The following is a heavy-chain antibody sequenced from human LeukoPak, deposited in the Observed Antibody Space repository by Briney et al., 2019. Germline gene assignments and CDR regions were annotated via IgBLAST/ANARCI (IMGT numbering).Heavy chain of an antibody. V-gene: IGHV3-7*01. CDR1: GFTIGYYW. CDR3: ARAIGMAGSY. Sequence: GGSLRLSCAASGFTIGYYWMTWVRQAPGKGLEWVANIKQDGSEKYYVNSVKGRFTISRDNAKNSVYLQMSSLRAEDTAVYYCARAIGMAGSYWGQGTLVTVSS. CDR2: IKQDGSEK. J-gene: IGHJ4*02. D-gene: IGHD6-19*01.